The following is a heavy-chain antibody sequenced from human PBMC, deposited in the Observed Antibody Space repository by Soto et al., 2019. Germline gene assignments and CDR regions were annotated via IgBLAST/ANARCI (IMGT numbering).Heavy chain of an antibody. CDR3: ARARRYFDWVHWFDP. Sequence: PSQTLSLTCAISVDSVSSDSAAWNLISQSPSRGLEWLGRTYYRSKWYNDYAVSVKSRIAINPDTSKNQFSLQLNSVTPEDTAVSYCARARRYFDWVHWFDPWGQGEMVTVSS. CDR1: VDSVSSDSAA. J-gene: IGHJ5*02. CDR2: TYYRSKWYN. V-gene: IGHV6-1*01. D-gene: IGHD3-9*01.